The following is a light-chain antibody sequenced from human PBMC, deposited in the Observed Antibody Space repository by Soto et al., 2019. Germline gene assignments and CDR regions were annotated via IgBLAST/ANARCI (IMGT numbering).Light chain of an antibody. J-gene: IGKJ1*01. V-gene: IGKV3-11*02. Sequence: EIVLTQSPATLSLSPGERATLSCRASQSVSSYLAWYQQKPGQAPRLLIYDASNRATSIPARFSGSGSGRDLPLTISSLEPEDFAVYYCQQRSNWPPTWTFGQGTKVEIK. CDR3: QQRSNWPPTWT. CDR2: DAS. CDR1: QSVSSY.